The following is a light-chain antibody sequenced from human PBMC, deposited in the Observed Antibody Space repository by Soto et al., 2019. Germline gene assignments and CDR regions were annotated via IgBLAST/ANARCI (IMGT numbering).Light chain of an antibody. V-gene: IGLV2-18*02. CDR2: EVN. CDR3: CAYAGSGTVV. CDR1: SSDVGSYNR. Sequence: QSALTQPPSVSGSPGQSVTISCTGTSSDVGSYNRLSWYQQPPGTAPKLIMYEVNTRPSGVPDRFSGSKSGSTASLTISGLQAEDEADYYCCAYAGSGTVVFGGGTKLTVL. J-gene: IGLJ3*02.